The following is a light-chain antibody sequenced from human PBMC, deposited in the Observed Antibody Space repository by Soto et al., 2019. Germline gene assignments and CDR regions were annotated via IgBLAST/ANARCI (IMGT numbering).Light chain of an antibody. J-gene: IGKJ1*01. CDR3: QQSYRSSWT. Sequence: DIQMTQSPSSLSASVGDRVTITCRASQSISSYLNWYQQKPGKAPNLLIYAASSLQSGVPSRFSGSGSGTAFTLTISSLQPEDVATYYCQQSYRSSWTFGQGTTVEIK. CDR2: AAS. CDR1: QSISSY. V-gene: IGKV1-39*01.